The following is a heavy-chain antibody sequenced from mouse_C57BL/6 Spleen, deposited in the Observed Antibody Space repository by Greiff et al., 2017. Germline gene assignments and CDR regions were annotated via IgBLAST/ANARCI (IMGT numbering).Heavy chain of an antibody. J-gene: IGHJ4*01. D-gene: IGHD1-1*01. CDR2: IRNKANGYTT. CDR3: ARSHYYGSSYQYYYAMDD. Sequence: EVQGVESGGGLVQPGGSLSLSCAASGFTFTDYYMSWVRQPPGKALEWLGFIRNKANGYTTEYSASVKGRFTISRDNSQSILYLQMNALRAEDSATYYCARSHYYGSSYQYYYAMDDWGQGTSVTVAS. V-gene: IGHV7-3*01. CDR1: GFTFTDYY.